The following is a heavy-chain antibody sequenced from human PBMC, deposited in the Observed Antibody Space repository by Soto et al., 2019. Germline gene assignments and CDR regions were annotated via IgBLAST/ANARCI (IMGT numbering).Heavy chain of an antibody. CDR3: ARDVDADFRTDFDY. D-gene: IGHD4-17*01. J-gene: IGHJ4*02. V-gene: IGHV3-53*04. CDR1: GFTVSSNY. CDR2: IYSDGST. Sequence: GGSLRLSCATSGFTVSSNYMSWVRQAPGKGLEWVSVIYSDGSTYYADSVKGRFTISRHNSKNTLYLQMNSLRPEDTAAYYCARDVDADFRTDFDYWGRGTLVTVSS.